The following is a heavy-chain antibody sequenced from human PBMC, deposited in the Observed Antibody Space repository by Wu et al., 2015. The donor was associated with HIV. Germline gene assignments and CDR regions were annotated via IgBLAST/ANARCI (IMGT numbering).Heavy chain of an antibody. CDR1: GYTFTSYD. CDR2: MNPNSGNT. Sequence: QVQLVQSGAEVKKPGASVKVSCKASGYTFTSYDINWVRQATGQGLEWMGWMNPNSGNTGYAQKFQGRVTMTRNTSISTAYMELSSLRSEDTAVYYCARSVLLWFGGWFDPWGRGNPWSPSPQ. D-gene: IGHD3-10*01. J-gene: IGHJ5*02. CDR3: ARSVLLWFGGWFDP. V-gene: IGHV1-8*01.